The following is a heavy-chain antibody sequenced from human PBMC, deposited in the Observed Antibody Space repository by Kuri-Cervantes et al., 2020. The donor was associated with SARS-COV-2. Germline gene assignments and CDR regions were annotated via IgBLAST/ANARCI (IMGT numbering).Heavy chain of an antibody. Sequence: GSLRLSCTVSGGSISSSSYYWGWIRQPPGKGLEWIGSIYYSGSTYYNPSLKSRVTISVDTSKNQFSLKLSSVTAADTAVYYCARQADTAMAFDYWGQGTLVTVSS. CDR2: IYYSGST. V-gene: IGHV4-39*01. CDR1: GGSISSSSYY. J-gene: IGHJ4*02. D-gene: IGHD5-18*01. CDR3: ARQADTAMAFDY.